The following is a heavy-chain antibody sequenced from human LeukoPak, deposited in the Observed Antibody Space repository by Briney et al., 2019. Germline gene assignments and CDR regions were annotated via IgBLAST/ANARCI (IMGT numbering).Heavy chain of an antibody. CDR2: IYYSGST. V-gene: IGHV4-59*08. Sequence: SETLSLTCIVSGGSISSYYWSWIRQPPGKGLEWIGYIYYSGSTNYNPSLKSRVTISVDTSKNQFSLKLSSVTAADTAVYYCARHSTSGWNWFDPWGQGILVTVSS. CDR1: GGSISSYY. D-gene: IGHD6-19*01. J-gene: IGHJ5*02. CDR3: ARHSTSGWNWFDP.